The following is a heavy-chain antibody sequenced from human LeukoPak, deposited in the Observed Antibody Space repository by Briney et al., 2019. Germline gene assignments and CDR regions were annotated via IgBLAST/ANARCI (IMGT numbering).Heavy chain of an antibody. CDR1: GGSISSYY. CDR2: IHFSGNT. V-gene: IGHV4-59*12. Sequence: SETLSLTCTVSGGSISSYYWSWIRQPPGKGLEWIGYIHFSGNTNYSPSLKSRVTISVDTSKNRFSLKLSSVTAADTAVYYCARAADFWGGYYATIYFDYWGQGTLVTVSS. J-gene: IGHJ4*02. CDR3: ARAADFWGGYYATIYFDY. D-gene: IGHD3-3*01.